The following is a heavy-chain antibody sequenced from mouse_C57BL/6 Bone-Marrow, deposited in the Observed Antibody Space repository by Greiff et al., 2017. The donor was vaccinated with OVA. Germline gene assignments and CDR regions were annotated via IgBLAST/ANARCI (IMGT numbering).Heavy chain of an antibody. J-gene: IGHJ2*01. CDR3: ASSGFRDYFAY. CDR1: GYTFTSYG. V-gene: IGHV1-81*01. Sequence: VQLQQSGAELARPGASVKLSCKASGYTFTSYGISWVKQSTGQGLEWIGEIYPRSGNTYYNEKFKGKATLTADKSSSTAYLELRSLTSEASAVYFCASSGFRDYFAYWGQGTTLPVFS. D-gene: IGHD3-1*01. CDR2: IYPRSGNT.